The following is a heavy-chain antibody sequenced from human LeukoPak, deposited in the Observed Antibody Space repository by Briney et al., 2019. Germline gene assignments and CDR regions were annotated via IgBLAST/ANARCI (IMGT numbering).Heavy chain of an antibody. D-gene: IGHD3-10*01. J-gene: IGHJ3*02. CDR3: SLITMVRGVTKGDALDI. V-gene: IGHV4-30-2*02. Sequence: SQTLSLTCTVSGGSISSGGYYWSWIRQPPGKGLEWIGYIYHSGSTYYNPSLKSRVTISVDTSKNQFSLKLSSVTAADTAVYYCSLITMVRGVTKGDALDIWGQGTMVTVSS. CDR2: IYHSGST. CDR1: GGSISSGGYY.